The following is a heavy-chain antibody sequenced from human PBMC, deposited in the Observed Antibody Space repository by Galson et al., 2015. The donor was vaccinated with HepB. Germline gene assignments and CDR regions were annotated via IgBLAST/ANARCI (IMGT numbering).Heavy chain of an antibody. CDR3: AKGLTIAVAGPAGY. V-gene: IGHV3-23*01. J-gene: IGHJ4*02. D-gene: IGHD6-19*01. CDR2: ISGSGGST. CDR1: GFTFSSYA. Sequence: SLRLSCAASGFTFSSYAMSWVRQAPGKGLEWVSAISGSGGSTYYADSVKGRFTISRDNSKNTLYLQMNSLRAEDTAVYYCAKGLTIAVAGPAGYWGQGTLVTVSS.